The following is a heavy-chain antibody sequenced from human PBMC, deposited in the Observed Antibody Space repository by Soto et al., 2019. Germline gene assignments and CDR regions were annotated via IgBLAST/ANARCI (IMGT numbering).Heavy chain of an antibody. V-gene: IGHV3-74*01. CDR3: ARNLGGYDSH. Sequence: EVQLVESGGGLVQPGGSLRLSCAASGFTFSNYWMHWVRQAPGKGPVWVSRINTDGSTTNYAYSVKGRFTISRDNVKNTLYLQTSSLGAEDTAVYYCARNLGGYDSHWGQRTLVTVSS. J-gene: IGHJ4*02. CDR2: INTDGSTT. CDR1: GFTFSNYW. D-gene: IGHD3-16*01.